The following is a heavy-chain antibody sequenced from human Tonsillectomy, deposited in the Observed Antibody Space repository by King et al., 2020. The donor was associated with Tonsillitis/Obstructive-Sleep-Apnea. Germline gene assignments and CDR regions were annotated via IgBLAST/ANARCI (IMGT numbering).Heavy chain of an antibody. D-gene: IGHD1-26*01. CDR1: GFTFSRYG. CDR2: IWHDGSNK. V-gene: IGHV3-33*01. J-gene: IGHJ4*02. CDR3: ARGGVGAT. Sequence: VQLVESGGGVVQPGRSLRLSCAASGFTFSRYGMHWVRQAPGKGLEWVAFIWHDGSNKYYADSVKGRFTISRDNSKHTLYLQMNSLRAEDTAVYYCARGGVGATWGQGTLVTASP.